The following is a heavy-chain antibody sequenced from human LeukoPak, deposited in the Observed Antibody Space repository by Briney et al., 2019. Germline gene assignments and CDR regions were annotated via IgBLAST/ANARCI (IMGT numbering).Heavy chain of an antibody. D-gene: IGHD3-3*01. CDR2: INWNGGST. Sequence: GGSLRLSCAASGFTFDDYGMSWVRQAPGKGLEWVSGINWNGGSTGYADSVKGRLTISRDNAKNSLYLQMNSLRAEDTALYYCARDQFGVIIVTSQYYFDYWGQGTLVTVSS. J-gene: IGHJ4*02. V-gene: IGHV3-20*04. CDR1: GFTFDDYG. CDR3: ARDQFGVIIVTSQYYFDY.